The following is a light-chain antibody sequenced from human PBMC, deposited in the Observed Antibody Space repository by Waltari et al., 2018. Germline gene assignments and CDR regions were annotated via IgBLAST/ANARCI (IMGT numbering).Light chain of an antibody. CDR3: QTGGFGIWV. V-gene: IGLV4-69*01. CDR1: GGHSTYS. J-gene: IGLJ3*02. Sequence: QLMLTQSPSASASLGASVKLTCTLSGGHSTYSIAWHQQQPQKGPRYLMKVNSDGSHIKGDGIPDRFSGSSSGAERYLTISSLQSEDGADYYCQTGGFGIWVCGGGTKLTVL. CDR2: VNSDGSH.